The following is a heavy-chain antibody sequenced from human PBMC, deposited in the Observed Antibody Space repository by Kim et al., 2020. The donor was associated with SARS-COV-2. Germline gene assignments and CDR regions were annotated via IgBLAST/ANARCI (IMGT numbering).Heavy chain of an antibody. V-gene: IGHV4-34*01. CDR3: ARVGVDSSSYEY. D-gene: IGHD6-6*01. J-gene: IGHJ4*02. Sequence: NTNPHHKTRVTMSVETSKNQFSLRLSPVTAADTAVYYCARVGVDSSSYEYWGQGTLVTVSS.